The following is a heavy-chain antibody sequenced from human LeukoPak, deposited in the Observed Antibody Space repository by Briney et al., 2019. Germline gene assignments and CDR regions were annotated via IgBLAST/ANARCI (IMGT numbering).Heavy chain of an antibody. D-gene: IGHD2-15*01. J-gene: IGHJ4*02. CDR3: AKYEASSVSPAFEY. Sequence: GGSLRLSCAASGFTFRTYAMNWVRQAPGKGLEWVSLINDSGGSTYYADSVKGRFTMSRDNSKNTLYLQMNRLRAEDTAVYYCAKYEASSVSPAFEYWGQGTLVTVSS. CDR1: GFTFRTYA. CDR2: INDSGGST. V-gene: IGHV3-23*01.